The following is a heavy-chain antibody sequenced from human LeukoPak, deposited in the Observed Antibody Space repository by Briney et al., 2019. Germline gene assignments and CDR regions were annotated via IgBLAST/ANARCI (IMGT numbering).Heavy chain of an antibody. J-gene: IGHJ5*02. CDR3: AKDVGRGAATLHNWFDP. V-gene: IGHV3-30*04. Sequence: GGSLRLSCAASGFTFSSYAMHWVRQAPGKGLEWVAVISYDGSNKYYADSVKGRFTISRDNSKNTLYLQMNSLRAEDTAVYYCAKDVGRGAATLHNWFDPWGQGTLVTVSS. D-gene: IGHD6-13*01. CDR2: ISYDGSNK. CDR1: GFTFSSYA.